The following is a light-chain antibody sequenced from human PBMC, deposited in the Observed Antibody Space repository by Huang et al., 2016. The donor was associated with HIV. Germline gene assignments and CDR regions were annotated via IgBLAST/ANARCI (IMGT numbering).Light chain of an antibody. Sequence: EILLTQSPGTMSLSPGKRATLSCRASQSVSSNYLSWFHQKPGQAPRLPNYGASRRATGIPDRFSGSGSGTDFTLTISRLEPEDFAVYYCQQYGSSPYTFGQGTKLEIK. CDR3: QQYGSSPYT. CDR2: GAS. V-gene: IGKV3-20*01. CDR1: QSVSSNY. J-gene: IGKJ2*01.